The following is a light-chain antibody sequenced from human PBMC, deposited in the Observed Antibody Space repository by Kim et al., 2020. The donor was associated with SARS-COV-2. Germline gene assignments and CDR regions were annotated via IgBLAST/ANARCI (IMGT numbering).Light chain of an antibody. CDR1: QSVSSSY. CDR2: GAS. Sequence: EIVLTQSPGTLSLSPGERATLSCMASQSVSSSYLAWYQQKPGQAPRLLIYGASSRATGIPDRFSGSGSGTDFTLTISRLEPEDFAVYYCQQYGSSPPNTFGQGTKLEI. CDR3: QQYGSSPPNT. V-gene: IGKV3-20*01. J-gene: IGKJ2*01.